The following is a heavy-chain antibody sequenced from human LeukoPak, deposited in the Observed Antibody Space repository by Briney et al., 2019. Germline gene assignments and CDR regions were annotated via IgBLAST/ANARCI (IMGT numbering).Heavy chain of an antibody. CDR1: GFTFSGYA. J-gene: IGHJ6*03. CDR3: AKAGGIAVAQYYYYYYYMDV. D-gene: IGHD6-19*01. CDR2: ISGSGGST. Sequence: GGSLRLSCAASGFTFSGYAMSWVRQAPGKGLEWVSAISGSGGSTYYADSVRGRFTISRDNSKNTLYLQMNSLRAEDTAVYYCAKAGGIAVAQYYYYYYYMDVWGKGTTVTVSS. V-gene: IGHV3-23*01.